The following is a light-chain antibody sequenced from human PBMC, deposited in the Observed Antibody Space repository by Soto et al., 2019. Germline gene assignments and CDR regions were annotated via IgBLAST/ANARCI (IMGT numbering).Light chain of an antibody. CDR3: QTWGTGIHV. CDR2: VNSDGSY. J-gene: IGLJ1*01. Sequence: QAVVTQSTSASASLGASVKFTCTLSSGHSRNAIAWHQQQPEKGPRYLMKVNSDGSYSKGDGIPDRFSGSSSGAERYLSISSLQSEDEADYYCQTWGTGIHVFGTGTKLTVL. V-gene: IGLV4-69*01. CDR1: SGHSRNA.